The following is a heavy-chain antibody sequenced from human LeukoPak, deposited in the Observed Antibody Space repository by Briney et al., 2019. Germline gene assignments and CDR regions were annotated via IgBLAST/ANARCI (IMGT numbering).Heavy chain of an antibody. J-gene: IGHJ6*03. CDR1: GGSISSYY. CDR2: INDSGRI. CDR3: ARRWNYGRNYYIDV. Sequence: SETLSLTCTVSGGSISSYYWSWIRQPPGKGLEWIGEINDSGRINYNPSLMSRVTVSVDTSKNQFSLRLTSVTATDTAVYYCARRWNYGRNYYIDVWGNAATVSVSS. V-gene: IGHV4-34*01. D-gene: IGHD1-7*01.